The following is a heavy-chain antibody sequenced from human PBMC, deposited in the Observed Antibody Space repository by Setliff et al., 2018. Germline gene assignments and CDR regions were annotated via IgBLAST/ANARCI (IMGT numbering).Heavy chain of an antibody. V-gene: IGHV2-70*11. CDR1: GFSLTTSGTC. CDR2: IDWDGDK. D-gene: IGHD1-7*01. Sequence: SGPTLVNPTQTLTLTCTFSGFSLTTSGTCVTWIRQPPGKALEWLARIDWDGDKYYNTSLRTRLTLSKDTSKNQVFLTMTNMDPVDTATYYCARSRYELPHYYFDYGGQGILVTVSS. CDR3: ARSRYELPHYYFDY. J-gene: IGHJ4*02.